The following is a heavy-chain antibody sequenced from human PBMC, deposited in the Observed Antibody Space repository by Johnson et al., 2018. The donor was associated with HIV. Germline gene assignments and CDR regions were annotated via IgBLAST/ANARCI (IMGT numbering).Heavy chain of an antibody. V-gene: IGHV3-30-3*01. CDR1: GFTFSSYA. CDR3: ARGLWFRERSRLFDI. CDR2: ISSDGSNK. D-gene: IGHD3-10*01. J-gene: IGHJ3*02. Sequence: QVQLVESGGGLVKPGRSLRLSCAASGFTFSSYAMHWVRQAPGKGLEWVAVISSDGSNKYYADSVQGRFTISRDTYKNTLYLQMNRLRAEDTAVFYCARGLWFRERSRLFDIWGQGTMVTVSS.